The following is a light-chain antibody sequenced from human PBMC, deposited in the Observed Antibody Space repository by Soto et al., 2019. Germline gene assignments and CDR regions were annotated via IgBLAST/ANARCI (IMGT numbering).Light chain of an antibody. CDR3: QQYDSSPLT. CDR2: GAS. V-gene: IGKV3-20*01. Sequence: EIVLTQSPGTLSLSPGERATLSCRASQSVSSSYLAWYQQKPGQAPRLLIYGASSRATGSPDRFSGSGSGTAFTLTISRLEPEDFAVYYCQQYDSSPLTFGGGTKVEIK. CDR1: QSVSSSY. J-gene: IGKJ4*01.